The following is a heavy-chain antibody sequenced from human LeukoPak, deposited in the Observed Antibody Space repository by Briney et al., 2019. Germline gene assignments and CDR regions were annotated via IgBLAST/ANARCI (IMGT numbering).Heavy chain of an antibody. V-gene: IGHV3-30*02. J-gene: IGHJ4*02. CDR3: AKVLGIAAAGTGYFDY. CDR1: GLTFGSYA. Sequence: PGGSLRLSCAASGLTFGSYAMHWVRQAPGKGLEWVAFIRYDGSNKYYADSVKGRFTISRDNSKNTLYLQMNSLRAEDTAVYYCAKVLGIAAAGTGYFDYWGQGTLVTVSS. D-gene: IGHD6-13*01. CDR2: IRYDGSNK.